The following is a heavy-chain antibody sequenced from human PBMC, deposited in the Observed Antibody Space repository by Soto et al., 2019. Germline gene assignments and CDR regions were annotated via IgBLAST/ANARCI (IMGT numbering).Heavy chain of an antibody. CDR1: GFTFSNAW. D-gene: IGHD3-22*01. J-gene: IGHJ4*02. V-gene: IGHV3-15*01. CDR2: IKSKTDGGTT. Sequence: PGGSLRLSCAASGFTFSNAWMSWARQAPGQGLEWVGRIKSKTDGGTTDYAAPVKGRFTISRDNSKDTPYQQMNSLKPDDTAVYYCTSRKPYYYDSSGFHYWGQGTLVTVSS. CDR3: TSRKPYYYDSSGFHY.